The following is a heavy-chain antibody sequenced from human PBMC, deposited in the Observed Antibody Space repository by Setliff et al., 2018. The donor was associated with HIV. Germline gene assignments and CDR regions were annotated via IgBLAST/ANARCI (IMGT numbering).Heavy chain of an antibody. CDR2: INPNNGGT. J-gene: IGHJ3*02. V-gene: IGHV1-2*06. CDR3: ARDGYYDSSGYSAFDI. D-gene: IGHD3-22*01. Sequence: ASVKVSCKASGYTFTDYYIHWVRQAPGQGLEWMGRINPNNGGTNYAQKLQGRVTMTRDTSISTAYMELSRLRSDDTAVYYCARDGYYDSSGYSAFDIWGQGTMVTVSS. CDR1: GYTFTDYY.